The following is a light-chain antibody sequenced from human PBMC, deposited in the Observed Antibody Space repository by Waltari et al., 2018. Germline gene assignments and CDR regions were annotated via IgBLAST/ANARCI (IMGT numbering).Light chain of an antibody. CDR1: QSVTRA. V-gene: IGKV3-20*01. CDR3: QHYLRLPVT. CDR2: GVS. Sequence: IVLTQSPGTLSLSPGESATLSCRTSQSVTRALAWYQQKPGQAPRLLIYGVSNGATGIPDRFSGSGSGTDFSLTISSLGPEDFAVYYCQHYLRLPVTFGQGTKVEVK. J-gene: IGKJ1*01.